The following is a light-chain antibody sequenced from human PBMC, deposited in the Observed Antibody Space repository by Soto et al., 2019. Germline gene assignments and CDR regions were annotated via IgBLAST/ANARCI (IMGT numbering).Light chain of an antibody. J-gene: IGLJ1*01. V-gene: IGLV2-8*01. CDR1: SSDVGGYNY. Sequence: QSVLTQPPSAFGSPGQSVTISCTGTSSDVGGYNYVSWYQQHPGKAPKLMIYEVSKRPSGVPDRFSGSKSGNTASLTVSGLQAEDEADYYCSSYAGSIYVFGTGTKLTVL. CDR3: SSYAGSIYV. CDR2: EVS.